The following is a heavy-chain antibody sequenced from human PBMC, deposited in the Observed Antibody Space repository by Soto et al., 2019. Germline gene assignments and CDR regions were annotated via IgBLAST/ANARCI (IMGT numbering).Heavy chain of an antibody. D-gene: IGHD3-16*02. V-gene: IGHV3-23*01. CDR3: AKEAGRLVELSLEYGMDV. Sequence: GGSLRLSCAASGFTFSSYAMSWVRQAPGKGLEWVSAISGSGGSTYYADSVKGRVTIYRDNSKNTLYLQMNSLSAEDTAVYYCAKEAGRLVELSLEYGMDVWGQGTTVTVSS. CDR1: GFTFSSYA. CDR2: ISGSGGST. J-gene: IGHJ6*02.